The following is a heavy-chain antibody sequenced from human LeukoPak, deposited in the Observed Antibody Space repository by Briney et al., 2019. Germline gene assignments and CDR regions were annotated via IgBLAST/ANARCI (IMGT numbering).Heavy chain of an antibody. V-gene: IGHV4-31*03. D-gene: IGHD2-21*02. CDR1: GGSISSGGYY. CDR3: ARSDETDDAFDI. CDR2: IYYSGST. Sequence: SETLSLTCTVSGGSISSGGYYWSWIRQHPGKGLEWIGYIYYSGSTYYNPSLKSRVTISVDTSKNQFSLKLSSVTAADTAVYYCARSDETDDAFDIWGQGTMVTVSS. J-gene: IGHJ3*02.